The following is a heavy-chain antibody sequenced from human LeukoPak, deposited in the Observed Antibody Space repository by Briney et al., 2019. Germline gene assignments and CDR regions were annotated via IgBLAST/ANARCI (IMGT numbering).Heavy chain of an antibody. CDR3: ARDAGNSGYGCDL. CDR2: IYYSGST. CDR1: GGSVSSGSYY. J-gene: IGHJ5*02. Sequence: PSEPLSLTCTVSGGSVSSGSYYWSWIRQPPGKGLEWIGYIYYSGSTNYNPSLKSRVTISVDTSKNQFSLKLSSVTAADTAVYYCARDAGNSGYGCDLWGQGTLVTVSS. V-gene: IGHV4-61*01. D-gene: IGHD5-12*01.